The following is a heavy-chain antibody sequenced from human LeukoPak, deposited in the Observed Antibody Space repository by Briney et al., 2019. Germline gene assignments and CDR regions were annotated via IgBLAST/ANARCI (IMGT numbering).Heavy chain of an antibody. CDR2: ISYDGGST. CDR3: VKDDYGAGY. Sequence: AGSLRLSCSASGFTISNYAMHWVRQAPGKGLEYLSGISYDGGSTYYADSVKGRFTISRDNSKNTLYLQMSSLRVEDTAVYYCVKDDYGAGYWGQGTLVSVSS. CDR1: GFTISNYA. V-gene: IGHV3-64D*09. J-gene: IGHJ4*02. D-gene: IGHD4-17*01.